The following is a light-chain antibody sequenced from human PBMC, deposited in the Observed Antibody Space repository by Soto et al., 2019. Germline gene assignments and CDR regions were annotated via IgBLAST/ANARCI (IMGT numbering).Light chain of an antibody. V-gene: IGKV1-12*01. CDR2: HAT. Sequence: DIQVTQSPSSVSASVGDRVTITCRASQDIGSWLGWYQQKPGKAPELLIYHATILQSGVPSRFSGSGSGTDFSLTISSLQHEDFATYYCQQANRFPLTFGGGTKLDI. J-gene: IGKJ4*02. CDR3: QQANRFPLT. CDR1: QDIGSW.